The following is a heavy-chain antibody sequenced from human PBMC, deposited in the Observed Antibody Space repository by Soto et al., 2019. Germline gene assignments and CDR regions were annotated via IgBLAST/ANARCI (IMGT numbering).Heavy chain of an antibody. D-gene: IGHD6-19*01. CDR1: GFTFSGSA. V-gene: IGHV3-73*02. Sequence: EVQLVESGGGLVQPGGSLKLSCAASGFTFSGSAMHWVRQASGKGLEWVGRIRSKANSYATAYAASVKGRFTISRDDSTNTAYRQMNSLTTEDTAVYYCWGSSGWYSDWYFDLWGRGTLVTVSS. CDR3: WGSSGWYSDWYFDL. J-gene: IGHJ2*01. CDR2: IRSKANSYAT.